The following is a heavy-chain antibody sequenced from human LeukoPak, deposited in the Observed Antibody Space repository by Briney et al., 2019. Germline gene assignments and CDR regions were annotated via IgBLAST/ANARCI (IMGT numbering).Heavy chain of an antibody. CDR2: IKSKTDGGTT. CDR3: TTAEVPGYNGDAFDI. V-gene: IGHV3-15*01. D-gene: IGHD5-12*01. J-gene: IGHJ3*02. Sequence: GGSLRLSCAASGFTFSNAWMSWVRQAPGKGLEWVGRIKSKTDGGTTDYAAPVKGRFTISRDDSKNTLYLQMNSLKTEDTAVYYCTTAEVPGYNGDAFDIWGQGTMVTVSS. CDR1: GFTFSNAW.